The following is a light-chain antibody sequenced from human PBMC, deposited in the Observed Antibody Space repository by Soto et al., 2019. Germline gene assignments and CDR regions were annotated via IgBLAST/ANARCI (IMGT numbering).Light chain of an antibody. V-gene: IGLV2-14*01. J-gene: IGLJ2*01. CDR1: SSDVGGYKY. CDR2: EVS. Sequence: QSALTQPASVSGSPGQSITISCTGTSSDVGGYKYVSWYQQHPGKTPKLLIYEVSNRPSGVSSRFSGSKSGNTASLTISGLQAEDEADYYCTSYTSSATGVVGGG. CDR3: TSYTSSATGV.